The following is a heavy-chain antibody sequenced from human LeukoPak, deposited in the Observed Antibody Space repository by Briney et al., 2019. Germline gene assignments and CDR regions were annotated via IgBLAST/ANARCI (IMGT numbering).Heavy chain of an antibody. CDR1: GFAFSAYW. J-gene: IGHJ5*02. V-gene: IGHV3-74*01. CDR2: INEDATTI. CDR3: ARELGVPGWFDP. Sequence: GGSLRLSCAASGFAFSAYWMHWVRQAPGKGLEWVSRINEDATTITYADSVKGRFIISRDNSKKSLYLQMNNLRAEDTAIYYCARELGVPGWFDPWGQGTLVTVSS. D-gene: IGHD3-10*01.